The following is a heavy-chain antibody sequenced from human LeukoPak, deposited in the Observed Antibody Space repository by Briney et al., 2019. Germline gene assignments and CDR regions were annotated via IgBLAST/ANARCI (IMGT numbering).Heavy chain of an antibody. CDR1: GGSISSYY. Sequence: SETLSLTCTVSGGSISSYYWSWIRQPPGKGLEWIGYIYYSGSTNYNPSLKSRVTISVDTSKNQFSLKLSSVTAADTAVYYCARGIAVYSTNYYYYYMDVWGKGTTVTVSS. CDR3: ARGIAVYSTNYYYYYMDV. CDR2: IYYSGST. J-gene: IGHJ6*03. V-gene: IGHV4-59*01. D-gene: IGHD6-19*01.